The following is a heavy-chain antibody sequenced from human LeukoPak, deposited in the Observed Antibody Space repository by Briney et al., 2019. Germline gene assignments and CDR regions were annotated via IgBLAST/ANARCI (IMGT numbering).Heavy chain of an antibody. D-gene: IGHD2-21*02. CDR2: FDPEDGET. J-gene: IGHJ6*02. V-gene: IGHV1-24*01. CDR1: GYTLTELS. Sequence: ASVKVSCKVSGYTLTELSMHWVRQAPGKGLEWMGGFDPEDGETIYAQKFQGRVTMTEDTSTDTAYMELSSLRSEDTAVYYCATGLVVTPYYYYGMDVWGQGTTVTVSS. CDR3: ATGLVVTPYYYYGMDV.